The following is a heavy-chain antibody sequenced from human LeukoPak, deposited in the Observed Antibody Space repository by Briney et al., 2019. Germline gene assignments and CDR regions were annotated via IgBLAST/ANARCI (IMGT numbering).Heavy chain of an antibody. J-gene: IGHJ4*02. CDR3: ARGPGRDVYNFVSY. Sequence: PGGSLRLSCAASGFTFNSYEMNWVRQAPGKGLEWVANIKQDGSEKYYVDSVKGRFTISRDNAKNSLFLQMNSLRAEDTAVYYCARGPGRDVYNFVSYWGQGTLVTVSS. D-gene: IGHD5-24*01. CDR2: IKQDGSEK. CDR1: GFTFNSYE. V-gene: IGHV3-7*01.